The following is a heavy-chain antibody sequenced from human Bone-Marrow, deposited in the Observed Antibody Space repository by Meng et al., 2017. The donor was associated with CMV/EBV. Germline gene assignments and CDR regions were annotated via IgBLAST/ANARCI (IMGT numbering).Heavy chain of an antibody. CDR1: GYTFTSYA. Sequence: ASVKVSCKASGYTFTSYAMHWVRQAPGQRLEWMGWSNAGNGNTKYSQEFQGRVTITRNTSISTAYMELSSLRSEDTAVYYCARGRRDCSSTSCFYYFDYWGQGTRVTVSS. CDR3: ARGRRDCSSTSCFYYFDY. J-gene: IGHJ4*02. V-gene: IGHV1-3*02. D-gene: IGHD2-2*01. CDR2: SNAGNGNT.